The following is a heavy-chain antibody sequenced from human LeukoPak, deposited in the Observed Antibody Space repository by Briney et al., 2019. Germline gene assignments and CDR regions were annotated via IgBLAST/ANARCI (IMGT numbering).Heavy chain of an antibody. CDR1: GGSISSSSYY. V-gene: IGHV4-39*07. CDR2: INHSGST. D-gene: IGHD2-2*01. J-gene: IGHJ5*02. Sequence: SETLSLTCTVSGGSISSSSYYWGWIRQPPGKELEWIGEINHSGSTNYNPSLKSRVTISVDTSKNQFSLKLSSVTAADTAVYYCARGRRGRYCSSTSCPKNWFDPWGQGTLVTVSS. CDR3: ARGRRGRYCSSTSCPKNWFDP.